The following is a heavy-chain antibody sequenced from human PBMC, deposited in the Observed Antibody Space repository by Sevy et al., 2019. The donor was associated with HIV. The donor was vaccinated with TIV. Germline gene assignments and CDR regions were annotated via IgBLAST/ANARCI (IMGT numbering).Heavy chain of an antibody. CDR3: ATSGSGSYSEYFQH. J-gene: IGHJ1*01. D-gene: IGHD1-26*01. CDR2: ISSSSSYI. Sequence: GGSLRLSCAASGLTFSSYSMNWVRQAPGKGLEWVSSISSSSSYIYYADSVKGRFTISRDNAKNSLYLQMNSLRAEDTAVYYCATSGSGSYSEYFQHWGQGTLVTVSS. CDR1: GLTFSSYS. V-gene: IGHV3-21*01.